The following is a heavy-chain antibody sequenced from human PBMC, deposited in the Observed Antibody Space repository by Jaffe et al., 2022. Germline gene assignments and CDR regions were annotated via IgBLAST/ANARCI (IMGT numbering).Heavy chain of an antibody. CDR2: IYYSGST. CDR3: ARLPHKEKYIWGSQYYFDY. CDR1: GGSISSSSYY. D-gene: IGHD3-16*01. Sequence: QLQLQESGPGLVKPSETLSLTCTVSGGSISSSSYYWGWIRQPPGKGLEWIGSIYYSGSTYYNPSLKSRVTISVDTSKNQFSLKLSSVTAADTAVYYCARLPHKEKYIWGSQYYFDYWGQGTLVTVSS. J-gene: IGHJ4*02. V-gene: IGHV4-39*01.